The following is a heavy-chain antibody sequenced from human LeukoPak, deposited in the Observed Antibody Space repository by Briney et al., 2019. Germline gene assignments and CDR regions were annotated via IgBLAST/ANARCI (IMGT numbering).Heavy chain of an antibody. Sequence: ASVKVSCKASGYTFTGYYMHWVRQAPRQGLEWMGWINPNSGGTNYAKKFQGRVTMTRDTSISTAYIELSRLRSDDTAVYYCARGGGSYLYYFDYWGQGTLVTVSS. CDR1: GYTFTGYY. J-gene: IGHJ4*02. CDR2: INPNSGGT. CDR3: ARGGGSYLYYFDY. D-gene: IGHD1-26*01. V-gene: IGHV1-2*02.